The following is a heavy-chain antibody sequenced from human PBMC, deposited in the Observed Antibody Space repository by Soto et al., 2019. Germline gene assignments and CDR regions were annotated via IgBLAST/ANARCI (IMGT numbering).Heavy chain of an antibody. CDR1: GFTFSSDA. V-gene: IGHV3-23*01. J-gene: IGHJ4*02. D-gene: IGHD6-19*01. CDR2: ISGSGGST. Sequence: VGSLRLSCAASGFTFSSDAMSWFRQAPVKGLEWVSAISGSGGSTYYADSVKGRFTISRDNSRNTLYLQMNSLRDEDTAVYYCAKGSSSGWYMSPFGYWGQATLVTVSS. CDR3: AKGSSSGWYMSPFGY.